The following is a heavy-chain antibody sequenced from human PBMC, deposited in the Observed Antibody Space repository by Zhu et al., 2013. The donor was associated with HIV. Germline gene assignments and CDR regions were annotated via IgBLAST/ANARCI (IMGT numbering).Heavy chain of an antibody. Sequence: QVQLVQSGAEVKEPGASVTVSCKVSGYTLSDLSMHWVRQAPGKGLEWMGSFEPEDVETIYALKFQGRLTMTEDTFTDTAYMELSGLRPDDTAVYYCATETTYYYYGMDTWGQGTTVTVS. J-gene: IGHJ6*02. CDR3: ATETTYYYYGMDT. V-gene: IGHV1-24*01. CDR1: GYTLSDLS. D-gene: IGHD1-1*01. CDR2: FEPEDVET.